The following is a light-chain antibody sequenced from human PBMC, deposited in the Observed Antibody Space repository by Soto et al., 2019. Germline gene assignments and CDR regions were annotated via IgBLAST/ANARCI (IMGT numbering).Light chain of an antibody. V-gene: IGKV3-15*01. CDR3: QQYDNKPPIT. J-gene: IGKJ5*01. Sequence: EIVMTQSPDTLSVSPGERATLSCWASQSVSSNLAWYQQKPGQAPRLLIYSTSTRATGIPDRFSGSGSGTEFTLTISSLQSEDFAVYHCQQYDNKPPITIGQGTRLEIK. CDR2: STS. CDR1: QSVSSN.